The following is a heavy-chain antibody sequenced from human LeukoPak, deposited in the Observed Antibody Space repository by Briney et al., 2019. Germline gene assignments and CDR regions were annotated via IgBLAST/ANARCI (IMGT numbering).Heavy chain of an antibody. CDR3: VRDRRYNYGYGFDY. CDR2: ISYDGSNK. V-gene: IGHV3-30*14. Sequence: PGGSLRLSCAASGFTFSSYAMHWVRQAPGKGLEWVAVISYDGSNKYYADSVKGRFTISRDNSKNTLYLQMNSLRAEDTAVYYCVRDRRYNYGYGFDYWGQGTLVTVSS. CDR1: GFTFSSYA. D-gene: IGHD5-18*01. J-gene: IGHJ4*02.